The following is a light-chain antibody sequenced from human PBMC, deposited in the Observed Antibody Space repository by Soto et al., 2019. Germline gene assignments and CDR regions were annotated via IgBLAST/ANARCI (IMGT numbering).Light chain of an antibody. CDR2: AAS. Sequence: LQMTQSPSSLSASVGVRVTITCRASQGISYHVAWYQQKPGKVPKLLIYAASTLQSGVPSRFSGGGSGTEFTLTISSLQSEDFAEYHCQQYNNWPQTFGQGTKVDIK. J-gene: IGKJ1*01. V-gene: IGKV1-27*01. CDR1: QGISYH. CDR3: QQYNNWPQT.